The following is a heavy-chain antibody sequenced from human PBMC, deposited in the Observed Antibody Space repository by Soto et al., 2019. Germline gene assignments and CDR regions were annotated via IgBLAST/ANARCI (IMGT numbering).Heavy chain of an antibody. J-gene: IGHJ4*02. V-gene: IGHV3-53*01. Sequence: EVQLVESGGGLIQPGGSLRLSCAVSGFTVSSNYMSWVRQAPGKGLEWVSVIYSGGSTYYADSVKGRFTISRDNSKSTLYLQMNSLRAEDTAVYYCARHITMDLLLVYWGQGTLVTVSS. CDR1: GFTVSSNY. CDR2: IYSGGST. D-gene: IGHD3-10*01. CDR3: ARHITMDLLLVY.